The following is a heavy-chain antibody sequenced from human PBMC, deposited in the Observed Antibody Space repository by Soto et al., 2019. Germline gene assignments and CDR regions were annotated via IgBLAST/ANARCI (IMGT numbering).Heavy chain of an antibody. D-gene: IGHD2-2*01. Sequence: QVQLVESGGGVVQPGRSLRLSCAASGFTFSSYGMHWVRQAPGKGLEWVAVIWYDGSNKYYADSVKGRFTISRDNSKNTLYLQMSSLRAEDTAVYYCARDRGYCISTSCLTYGYYYYYGMDVWGQGTTVTVSS. J-gene: IGHJ6*02. CDR1: GFTFSSYG. CDR3: ARDRGYCISTSCLTYGYYYYYGMDV. CDR2: IWYDGSNK. V-gene: IGHV3-33*01.